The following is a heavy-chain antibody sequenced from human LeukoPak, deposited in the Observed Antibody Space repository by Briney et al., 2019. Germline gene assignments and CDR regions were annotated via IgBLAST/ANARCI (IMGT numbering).Heavy chain of an antibody. D-gene: IGHD5-24*01. CDR1: GFTFDDYA. Sequence: GGSLRLSCAASGFTFDDYAMHWVRQAPGKGLEWVSLISGDGGSTYYADSVKGRFTISRDNSKNSLYLQMNSLRTEDTALYYCAKDTVATIPLYYFDYWGPGTLVTVSS. V-gene: IGHV3-43*02. CDR2: ISGDGGST. J-gene: IGHJ4*02. CDR3: AKDTVATIPLYYFDY.